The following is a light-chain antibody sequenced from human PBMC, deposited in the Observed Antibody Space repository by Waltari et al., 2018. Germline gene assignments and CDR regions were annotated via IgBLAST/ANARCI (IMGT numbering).Light chain of an antibody. CDR1: SPPVAAYPY. Sequence: QSALTQPASVSGSPGQSITIPCTATSPPVAAYPYISWYQQPPGKVPKVMIFDVSNRPSGVSNRFSGSKSGNTASLTISGLQAEDEADYYCTSYTSRNTLVFGSGTKVTVL. J-gene: IGLJ1*01. V-gene: IGLV2-14*03. CDR2: DVS. CDR3: TSYTSRNTLV.